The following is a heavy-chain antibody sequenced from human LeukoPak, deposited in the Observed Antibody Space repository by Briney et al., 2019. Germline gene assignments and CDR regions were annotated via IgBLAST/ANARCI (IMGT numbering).Heavy chain of an antibody. J-gene: IGHJ4*02. CDR3: ATEAWQQVGY. D-gene: IGHD6-13*01. V-gene: IGHV3-7*01. Sequence: GGSLRLSCAASGFSFNYNWMSWVRQAPGKGLEWVANINQDGTEKYYVGSVKGRFIISRDNAKSSLFLQMNSLRAEDTAVYYCATEAWQQVGYWGQGTLVTVSS. CDR2: INQDGTEK. CDR1: GFSFNYNW.